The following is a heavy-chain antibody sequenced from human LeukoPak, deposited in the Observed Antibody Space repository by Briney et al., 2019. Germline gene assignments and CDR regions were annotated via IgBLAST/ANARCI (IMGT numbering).Heavy chain of an antibody. V-gene: IGHV1-69*13. CDR3: AREGPQSGELNY. CDR2: IIPILGTA. Sequence: ASVKVSCKASGYTFTSYDINWVRQATGQGLEWMGGIIPILGTANYAQKFQGRVTITADESTSTAYMELSSLRSEDTAVYYCAREGPQSGELNYWGQGTLVTVSS. CDR1: GYTFTSYD. J-gene: IGHJ4*02. D-gene: IGHD3-10*01.